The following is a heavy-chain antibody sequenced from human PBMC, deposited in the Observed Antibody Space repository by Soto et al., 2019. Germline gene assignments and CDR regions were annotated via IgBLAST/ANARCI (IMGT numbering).Heavy chain of an antibody. CDR2: ISYDGSNK. CDR1: GFTLSSYA. D-gene: IGHD3-10*01. V-gene: IGHV3-30-3*01. Sequence: GGSLRLSCAASGFTLSSYAMHWVRQAPGKGLEWVAVISYDGSNKYYADSVKGRFTISRDNSKNTLYLQMNSLRAEDTAVYYCARERGFLGSFDYWGQGTLVTVSS. CDR3: ARERGFLGSFDY. J-gene: IGHJ4*02.